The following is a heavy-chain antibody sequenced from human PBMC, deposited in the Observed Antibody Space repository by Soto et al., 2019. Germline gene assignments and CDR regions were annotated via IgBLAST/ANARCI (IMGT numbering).Heavy chain of an antibody. CDR3: ASQVRYSWSMDV. CDR1: GYSFINYW. CDR2: IYPGDSDT. J-gene: IGHJ6*02. V-gene: IGHV5-51*01. D-gene: IGHD1-1*01. Sequence: GESLKISCKGSGYSFINYWIGWVRQMSGKGLEWMGIIYPGDSDTRYSPSFQGQVTISADKSISTAYLQWSSLKASDTAIYYCASQVRYSWSMDVWGQGTTVTVSS.